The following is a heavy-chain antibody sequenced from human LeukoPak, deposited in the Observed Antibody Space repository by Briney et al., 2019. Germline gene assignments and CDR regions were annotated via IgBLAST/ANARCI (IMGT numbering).Heavy chain of an antibody. CDR1: GFTFSSYE. CDR3: AREAESYYDFWSGYYSLYY. Sequence: GGSLRLSCAASGFTFSSYEMNWVRQAPGKGLEWVSYISSSGSTIYYADSVKGRFTISRDNAKNSLYLQMNSLRAEDTAVYYCAREAESYYDFWSGYYSLYYWGQGTLVTVSS. D-gene: IGHD3-3*01. CDR2: ISSSGSTI. J-gene: IGHJ4*02. V-gene: IGHV3-48*03.